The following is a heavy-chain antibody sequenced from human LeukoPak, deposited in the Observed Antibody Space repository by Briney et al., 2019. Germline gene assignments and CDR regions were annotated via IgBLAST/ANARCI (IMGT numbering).Heavy chain of an antibody. V-gene: IGHV3-7*01. D-gene: IGHD4-23*01. CDR3: ARERANSGGRYFDY. CDR1: GFTFTTYW. J-gene: IGHJ4*02. CDR2: INQDGSEE. Sequence: GGSLTLSCATSGFTFTTYWMNWVRQAPGKGLEWVANINQDGSEEYYVDSVKGRFTISRDNAKNSLFLQMNSLRAEDTAVYYCARERANSGGRYFDYWGQGTLVTVSS.